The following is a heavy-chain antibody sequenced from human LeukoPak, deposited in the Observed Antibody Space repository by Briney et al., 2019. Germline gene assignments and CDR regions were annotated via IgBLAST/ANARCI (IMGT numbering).Heavy chain of an antibody. CDR1: GGSISSYY. V-gene: IGHV4-4*07. Sequence: SETLSLTCTVSGGSISSYYWSWIRQPPGKGLEWIGRIYTSGSTNYNPSLKSRVTMSVDTSKNQFSLKLSSVTAADTAVYYCARERYCSSTSCYTSWFDPWGQGTLVTVSS. CDR2: IYTSGST. D-gene: IGHD2-2*02. J-gene: IGHJ5*02. CDR3: ARERYCSSTSCYTSWFDP.